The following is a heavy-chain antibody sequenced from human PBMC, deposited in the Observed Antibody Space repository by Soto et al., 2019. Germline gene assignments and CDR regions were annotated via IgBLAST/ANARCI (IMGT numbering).Heavy chain of an antibody. CDR2: IKGDGSEN. J-gene: IGHJ4*02. V-gene: IGHV3-7*05. Sequence: EVQLVESGGGLVQPGGSLRLSCVASGFTFSSYWMTWVRQAPGKGLEWVANIKGDGSENYYADSVKGRFALSRDNANNSLSLQMNSLRAEDTAVYYCARESYDIFSGYASDYWGQGALVTVSS. CDR1: GFTFSSYW. CDR3: ARESYDIFSGYASDY. D-gene: IGHD3-9*01.